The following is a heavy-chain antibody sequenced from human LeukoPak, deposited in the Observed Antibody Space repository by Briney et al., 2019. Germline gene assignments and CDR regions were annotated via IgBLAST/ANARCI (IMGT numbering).Heavy chain of an antibody. D-gene: IGHD2-15*01. J-gene: IGHJ4*02. CDR3: ARNLGYRSGGSCRGFDY. CDR2: IYYSGST. V-gene: IGHV4-59*01. CDR1: GGSISSYY. Sequence: SETLSLTCTVSGGSISSYYWSWIRQPPGKGLEWIGYIYYSGSTNYNPSLKSRVTISVDTSKNQFSLKLSSVTAADTAVYYCARNLGYRSGGSCRGFDYWGQGTLVTVSS.